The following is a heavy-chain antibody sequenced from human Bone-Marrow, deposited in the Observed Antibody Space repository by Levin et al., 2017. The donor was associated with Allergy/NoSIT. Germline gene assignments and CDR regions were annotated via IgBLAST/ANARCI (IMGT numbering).Heavy chain of an antibody. CDR2: IYHGGRT. J-gene: IGHJ4*02. CDR3: ARDPLDYGTNSGNY. V-gene: IGHV4-4*02. CDR1: GGSISSSTW. Sequence: GSLRLSCTVSGGSISSSTWWSWVRQSPGKGLEWIGEIYHGGRTNYNPSLKSRVSMSVDKSKSQFSLKLSSVTAADTAVYYCARDPLDYGTNSGNYWVQGTLVTVSS. D-gene: IGHD4-17*01.